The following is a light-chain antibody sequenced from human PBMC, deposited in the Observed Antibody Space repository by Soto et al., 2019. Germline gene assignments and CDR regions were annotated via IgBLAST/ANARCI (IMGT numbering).Light chain of an antibody. CDR2: GAS. CDR3: QQYVRSPYT. J-gene: IGKJ2*01. CDR1: QSVSSNY. V-gene: IGKV3-20*01. Sequence: EIVLTQSPGTLSLSPGERATLSCRASQSVSSNYLAWYQQKPGQTPRLLIYGASSTATGIPDRLSGSGSGTDFTLTISRLEPEDFAVYYCQQYVRSPYTFGQGTKLEIK.